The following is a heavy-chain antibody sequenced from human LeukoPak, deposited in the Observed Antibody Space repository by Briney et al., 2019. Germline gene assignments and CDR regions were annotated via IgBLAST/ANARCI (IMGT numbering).Heavy chain of an antibody. D-gene: IGHD1-26*01. Sequence: SETLSLTCIVSGGSISSYYWSWIRQPPGKGLEWIGYIYSSGITNSNPSLKSRVTISVDTSKSQFSLKMTSVTAADTAVYYCARQGSGGRAFDIWGQGTMVTVSS. CDR2: IYSSGIT. CDR3: ARQGSGGRAFDI. V-gene: IGHV4-59*08. J-gene: IGHJ3*02. CDR1: GGSISSYY.